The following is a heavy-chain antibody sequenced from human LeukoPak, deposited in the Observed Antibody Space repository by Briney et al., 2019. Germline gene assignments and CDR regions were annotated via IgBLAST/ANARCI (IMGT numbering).Heavy chain of an antibody. J-gene: IGHJ6*03. CDR2: IYYSGST. V-gene: IGHV4-59*01. CDR3: AREEGLRSNYGVYYYYYMDV. CDR1: GGSISSYY. D-gene: IGHD4-11*01. Sequence: PSETLSLTCTVSGGSISSYYWGWIRQPPGKGLEWIGYIYYSGSTNYNPSLKSRVTISVDTSKNQFSLKLSSVTAADTAVYYCAREEGLRSNYGVYYYYYMDVWGKGTTVTVSS.